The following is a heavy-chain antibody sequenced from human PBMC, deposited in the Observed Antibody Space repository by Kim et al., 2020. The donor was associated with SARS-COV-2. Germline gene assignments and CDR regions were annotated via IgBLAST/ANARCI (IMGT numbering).Heavy chain of an antibody. V-gene: IGHV1-46*01. Sequence: ASVKVSCKASGYTFTSYYMNWVRQAPGQGLEWMGIITPSGGSTSYAQKFQGRVTMTRDTSTSTVYMELSSLRSEDTAVYYCARDRGAVYYYFDYWGQGTLVTVSS. CDR1: GYTFTSYY. CDR3: ARDRGAVYYYFDY. J-gene: IGHJ4*02. CDR2: ITPSGGST. D-gene: IGHD6-19*01.